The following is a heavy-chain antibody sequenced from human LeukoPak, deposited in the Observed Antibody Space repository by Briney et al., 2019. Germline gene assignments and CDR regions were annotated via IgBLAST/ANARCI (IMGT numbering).Heavy chain of an antibody. J-gene: IGHJ4*02. D-gene: IGHD1-14*01. CDR1: GYRFTNYW. CDR2: IYPGDSDI. Sequence: GESLQISCKGSGYRFTNYWIGWVRQLPGKGLEWMGIIYPGDSDIRYRSSFQGQVTISADKSISTAYLQWSSLKASDTAKYYCARLEDNRGSGYYFDYWGQGTLVTVSS. CDR3: ARLEDNRGSGYYFDY. V-gene: IGHV5-51*01.